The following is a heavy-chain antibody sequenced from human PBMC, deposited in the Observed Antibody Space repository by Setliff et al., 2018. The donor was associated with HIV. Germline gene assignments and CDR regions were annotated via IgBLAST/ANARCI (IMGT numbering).Heavy chain of an antibody. CDR2: IYQSGIT. V-gene: IGHV4-30-2*01. CDR3: ARGGPASPNWFDP. D-gene: IGHD3-16*01. Sequence: SETLSLTCAVSGDSITRGGYYWSWIRQPPGKGLQFIGYIYQSGITYYDPSLKSRVTISLDRSKNQFSLKLNFMTAADTAVYYCARGGPASPNWFDPWGQGTLVTVSS. J-gene: IGHJ5*02. CDR1: GDSITRGGYY.